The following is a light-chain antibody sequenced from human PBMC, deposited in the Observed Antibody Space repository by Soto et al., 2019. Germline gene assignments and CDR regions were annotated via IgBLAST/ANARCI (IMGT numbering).Light chain of an antibody. J-gene: IGKJ2*03. CDR1: QAVSTN. CDR3: QHYNDWAPYS. V-gene: IGKV3-15*01. Sequence: ETVLTQSPAALSVAPGERVTFSCRASQAVSTNFAWFQQKPGQSPRLIIYGASKRATGISDRFTGSGSGKDFTLTISNLQSEDSEVYYCQHYNDWAPYSFGQGTKLEIK. CDR2: GAS.